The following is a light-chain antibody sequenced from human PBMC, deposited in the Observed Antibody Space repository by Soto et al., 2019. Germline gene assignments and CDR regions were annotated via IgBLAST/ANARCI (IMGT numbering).Light chain of an antibody. CDR1: QSVSSSF. CDR3: QQYGSSVFS. V-gene: IGKV3-20*01. Sequence: EIVLTQSPGTLSLSPGERATLSCRASQSVSSSFLAWYQQKPGQAPRLLIYAASRRATGIPDRFSGSGSGTDFTLTISSLDPEDFAVYYCQQYGSSVFSFGPGTKVDIK. CDR2: AAS. J-gene: IGKJ3*01.